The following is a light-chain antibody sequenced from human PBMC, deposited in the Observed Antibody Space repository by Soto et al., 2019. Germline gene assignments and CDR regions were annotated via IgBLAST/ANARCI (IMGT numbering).Light chain of an antibody. CDR2: DVS. J-gene: IGLJ1*01. Sequence: QSVLTQPASVSGSPGQSMTISCTGTSSDVGGYNYVSWYQQHPGKAPKLMIYDVSNRPSGVSNRFSGSKSGNTASLTISGLQAEDEADYYCSSYTSSSTLCGFGTGTKVTVL. V-gene: IGLV2-14*01. CDR1: SSDVGGYNY. CDR3: SSYTSSSTLCG.